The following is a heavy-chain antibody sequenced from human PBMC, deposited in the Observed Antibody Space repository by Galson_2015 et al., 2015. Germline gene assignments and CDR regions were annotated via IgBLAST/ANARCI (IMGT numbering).Heavy chain of an antibody. J-gene: IGHJ4*02. CDR3: ARVSGTGGYSYGYPDY. CDR1: GYSFTRYW. Sequence: QSGAEVTKPGESLTISCTGSGYSFTRYWIGWVRQMPGKGLEWMGIIYPGDSDTRYSPSFQGQVTISADKSISTAYLQWSSLKASDTAMYYCARVSGTGGYSYGYPDYWGQGTLVTVSS. CDR2: IYPGDSDT. D-gene: IGHD5-18*01. V-gene: IGHV5-51*03.